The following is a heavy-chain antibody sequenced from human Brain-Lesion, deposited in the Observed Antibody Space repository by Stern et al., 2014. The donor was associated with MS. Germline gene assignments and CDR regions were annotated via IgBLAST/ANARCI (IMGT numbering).Heavy chain of an antibody. J-gene: IGHJ4*02. CDR3: ARGARYSDSSGYYFYFDY. D-gene: IGHD3-22*01. CDR1: GGSINSGGYY. Sequence: QVQLVESGPGLVKPSQTLPLTCTVSGGSINSGGYYWSWLRQYPGKGLEWIGYIYYTGSAYYDPSLKSRLSMSIDTSKNQFSLNLNSVTAADTAVYYCARGARYSDSSGYYFYFDYWGQGTLVTVSS. CDR2: IYYTGSA. V-gene: IGHV4-31*03.